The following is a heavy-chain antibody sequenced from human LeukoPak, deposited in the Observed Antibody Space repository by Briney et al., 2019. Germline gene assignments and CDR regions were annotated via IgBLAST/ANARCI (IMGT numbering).Heavy chain of an antibody. D-gene: IGHD4-17*01. CDR3: ARGRDDYEDAPPPYYYYMDV. V-gene: IGHV4-31*03. Sequence: PSETLSLTCTVSGGSIGSGNFYWNWIRQHPGRGLEWIGYIYDTGITYYNPSLKSRVTISADTSKKQFSLNLRSVTAADTAVYRGARGRDDYEDAPPPYYYYMDVWGKGTTVTVSS. CDR1: GGSIGSGNFY. CDR2: IYDTGIT. J-gene: IGHJ6*03.